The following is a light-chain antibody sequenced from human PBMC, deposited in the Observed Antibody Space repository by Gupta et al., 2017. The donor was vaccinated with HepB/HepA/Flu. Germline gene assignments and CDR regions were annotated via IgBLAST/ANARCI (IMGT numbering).Light chain of an antibody. CDR1: QSVLYSSNNKNY. CDR2: WAS. Sequence: DIVMTQSPDSLAVSLGARATINCKSSQSVLYSSNNKNYLAWYQQKPGQPPKLLIYWASTRDSGVPDRFSGSGSGTDFTLTISSLQAEDVAVYYCHHYYSIPRTFGQGTKVEIK. J-gene: IGKJ1*01. CDR3: HHYYSIPRT. V-gene: IGKV4-1*01.